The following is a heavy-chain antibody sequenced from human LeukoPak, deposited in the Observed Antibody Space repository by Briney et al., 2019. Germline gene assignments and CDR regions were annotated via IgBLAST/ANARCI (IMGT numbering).Heavy chain of an antibody. Sequence: ASVKVSCKASGYTFTSYDINWVRQATGQGLEWMGWMNPNSGNTGYAQKFQGRVTMTEDTSTDTAYMELSSLRSEDTAVYYCATDRTTVTTRQNLDYWGQGTLVTVSS. CDR1: GYTFTSYD. CDR3: ATDRTTVTTRQNLDY. D-gene: IGHD4-17*01. CDR2: MNPNSGNT. V-gene: IGHV1-8*01. J-gene: IGHJ4*02.